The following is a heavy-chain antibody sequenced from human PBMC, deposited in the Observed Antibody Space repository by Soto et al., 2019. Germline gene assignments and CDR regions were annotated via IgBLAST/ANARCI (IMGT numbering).Heavy chain of an antibody. CDR3: AREGVHNYNEYYFDY. CDR2: ISGIRDYI. CDR1: GFTFSYYT. D-gene: IGHD3-22*01. V-gene: IGHV3-21*06. Sequence: GGSLRLSCEASGFTFSYYTVHWVRRAPGKGLEWVSSISGIRDYIRYADSVKGRFTISRDNAKTSLYLQMNSLTAEDTAVYYCAREGVHNYNEYYFDYWGQGTLVTVSS. J-gene: IGHJ4*02.